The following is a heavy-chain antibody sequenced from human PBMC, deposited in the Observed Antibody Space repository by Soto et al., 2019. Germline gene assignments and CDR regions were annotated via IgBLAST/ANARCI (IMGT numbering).Heavy chain of an antibody. V-gene: IGHV3-23*01. J-gene: IGHJ4*02. CDR1: GFTFSSYA. D-gene: IGHD3-10*01. Sequence: GGSLRLSCAASGFTFSSYAMSWVRQAPGKGLEWVSAISGSGGSTYYADSVKGRFTISRDNSKNTLYLQMNSLRAEDTAVYYCATLWFGELLRLFVPDYWGQGTLVTVSS. CDR3: ATLWFGELLRLFVPDY. CDR2: ISGSGGST.